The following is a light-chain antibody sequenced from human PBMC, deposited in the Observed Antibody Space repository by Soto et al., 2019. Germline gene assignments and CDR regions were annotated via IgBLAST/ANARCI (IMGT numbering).Light chain of an antibody. CDR2: DDI. J-gene: IGLJ2*01. CDR3: CSYTGSSTLV. CDR1: SSDVGGYNL. Sequence: QSVLTQPASVSGSPGQSITISCTGTSSDVGGYNLVSWFQQHPGKAPKLMIHDDIKRPSGVSNRFSGSKSGNTAYLEISGVQAEDEADYYCCSYTGSSTLVFGGGTKVTVL. V-gene: IGLV2-23*01.